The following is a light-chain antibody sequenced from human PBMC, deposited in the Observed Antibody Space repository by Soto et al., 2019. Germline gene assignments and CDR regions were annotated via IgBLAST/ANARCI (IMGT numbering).Light chain of an antibody. V-gene: IGKV1-8*01. CDR2: AAS. CDR3: QQYYSYQWT. CDR1: QGISSY. J-gene: IGKJ1*01. Sequence: AIRMTQSPSSLSASTGDRVTITCRASQGISSYLAWYQQRPGKAPKLLIYAASTLQSGVPSRFSGTGSATDFTLTISCLQSEDLETYYCQQYYSYQWTFGTGTKVNI.